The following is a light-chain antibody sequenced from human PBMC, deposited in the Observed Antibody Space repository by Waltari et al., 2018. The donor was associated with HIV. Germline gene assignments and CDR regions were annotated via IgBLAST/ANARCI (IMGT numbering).Light chain of an antibody. CDR2: EVT. CDR1: SSHVGGSNS. V-gene: IGLV2-8*01. CDR3: SSYAGSNHPVV. J-gene: IGLJ2*01. Sequence: QSALTQPPSASGSPGQSVTISCPATSSHVGGSNSFPRDLQHPGKTPKRMIYEVTKRPSGVPDRFSGSKSGNTASLTVSGLQAEDEADYYCSSYAGSNHPVVFGGGTKLTVL.